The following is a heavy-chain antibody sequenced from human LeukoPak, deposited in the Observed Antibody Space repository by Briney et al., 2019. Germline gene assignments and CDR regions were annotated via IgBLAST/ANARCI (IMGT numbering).Heavy chain of an antibody. CDR3: ARGRPYSGGYHLDY. J-gene: IGHJ4*02. D-gene: IGHD1-26*01. V-gene: IGHV4-39*02. Sequence: SETLSPTCTVSGGSISSSSYYWGWIRQPPGKGLEWIGNIYYSGSTYYNPSLKSRVTMSVDTSKNQFFLKLNSVTAADTAVYYCARGRPYSGGYHLDYWGQGTLVTVSA. CDR1: GGSISSSSYY. CDR2: IYYSGST.